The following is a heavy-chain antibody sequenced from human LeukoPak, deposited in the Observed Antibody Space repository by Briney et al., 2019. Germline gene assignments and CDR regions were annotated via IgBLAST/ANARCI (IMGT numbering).Heavy chain of an antibody. CDR2: INHSGST. J-gene: IGHJ4*02. CDR1: GGSFSGYY. D-gene: IGHD6-13*01. CDR3: ARVGQAAAELRGFFDY. V-gene: IGHV4-34*01. Sequence: PSETLSLTCAVYGGSFSGYYWSWIRQPPGKGLEWIGEINHSGSTNYNPSLKGRVTISVDTSKNQFSLKLSSVTAADTAVYYCARVGQAAAELRGFFDYWGQGTLVTVSS.